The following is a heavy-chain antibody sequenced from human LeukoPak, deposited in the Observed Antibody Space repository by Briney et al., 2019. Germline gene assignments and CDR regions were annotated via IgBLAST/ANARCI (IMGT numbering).Heavy chain of an antibody. Sequence: GGSLRLSCAASGFTFSSYAMSWVRQAPGKGLEWVSFIWYDGSDKYYADSVKGRFTISRDNSKSTLYLQMNTLRAEDTAVYYCASYGSGTLGVPAHYWGQGTLVTVSS. V-gene: IGHV3-33*08. CDR1: GFTFSSYA. D-gene: IGHD3-10*01. CDR3: ASYGSGTLGVPAHY. CDR2: IWYDGSDK. J-gene: IGHJ4*02.